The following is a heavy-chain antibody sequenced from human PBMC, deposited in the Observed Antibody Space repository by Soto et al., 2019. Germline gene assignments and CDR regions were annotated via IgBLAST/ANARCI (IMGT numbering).Heavy chain of an antibody. Sequence: QITLKESGPTLVKPTQTLTLTCTFSGFSLSTSGVGVGWIRQPPGKALEWLALIYWDGDERYSPSLRTRLTIPTAPTKSQVVLTMTNMDPVDTATYYCSHRSSTSGVFDSWGQGTLVTVSS. J-gene: IGHJ4*02. V-gene: IGHV2-5*02. D-gene: IGHD2-2*01. CDR1: GFSLSTSGVG. CDR2: IYWDGDE. CDR3: SHRSSTSGVFDS.